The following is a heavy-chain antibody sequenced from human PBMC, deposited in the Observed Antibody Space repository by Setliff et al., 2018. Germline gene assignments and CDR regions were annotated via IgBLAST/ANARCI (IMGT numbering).Heavy chain of an antibody. CDR3: ARIRRDIVVVVGATPDYYDYMDV. J-gene: IGHJ6*03. CDR1: GYSFTSYW. Sequence: PGESLKISCKGSGYSFTSYWISWVRQMPGKGLEWMGRIDPSDSYTNYSPSFQCHVTISGDKSISTAYLQWSSLKASDTAMYYCARIRRDIVVVVGATPDYYDYMDVWGKGTTVTVSS. D-gene: IGHD2-15*01. V-gene: IGHV5-10-1*01. CDR2: IDPSDSYT.